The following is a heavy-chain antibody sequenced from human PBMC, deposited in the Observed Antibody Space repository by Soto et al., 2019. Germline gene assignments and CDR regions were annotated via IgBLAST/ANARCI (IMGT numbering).Heavy chain of an antibody. CDR3: ARLGRFGEPGGFWFDP. V-gene: IGHV3-48*01. CDR2: ISSSSSTI. J-gene: IGHJ5*02. D-gene: IGHD3-10*01. Sequence: GGSLRLSCAASGFTFSSYSMNWVRQAPGKGLEWVSYISSSSSTIYYADSVKGRFTISRDNVKNSLYLQMNSLRAEDTAVYYCARLGRFGEPGGFWFDPWGQGTLVTVSS. CDR1: GFTFSSYS.